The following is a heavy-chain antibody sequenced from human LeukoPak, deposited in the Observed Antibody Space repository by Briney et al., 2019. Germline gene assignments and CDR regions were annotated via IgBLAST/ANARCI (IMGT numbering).Heavy chain of an antibody. Sequence: GGSLRLSCAASGFTFSSYAMSWVRQAPGKGLEWVSAISGSGDSTYYADSVKGRFTISTDNSKNTLYLQLNSLRDEDTAIYYCAKHLGSSGYFFDYWGQGTLVTVSS. CDR2: ISGSGDST. J-gene: IGHJ4*02. CDR3: AKHLGSSGYFFDY. D-gene: IGHD3-22*01. CDR1: GFTFSSYA. V-gene: IGHV3-23*01.